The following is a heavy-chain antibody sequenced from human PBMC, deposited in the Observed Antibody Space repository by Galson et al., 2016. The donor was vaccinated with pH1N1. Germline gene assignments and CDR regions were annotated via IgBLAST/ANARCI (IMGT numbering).Heavy chain of an antibody. J-gene: IGHJ4*02. CDR3: ARDKRRYFDS. CDR2: IYSDGST. CDR1: AFSVRNNF. Sequence: LRLSCASYAFSVRNNFMTWVRQPPGKVLEWVSTIYSDGSTNYGDFVKGRFTVSRDISENTVFLQLNSLRVDDTAVYYCARDKRRYFDSWGQGTLVTVSP. V-gene: IGHV3-53*01.